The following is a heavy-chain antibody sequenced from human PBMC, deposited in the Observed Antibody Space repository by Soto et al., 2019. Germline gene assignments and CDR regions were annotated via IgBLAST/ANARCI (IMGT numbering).Heavy chain of an antibody. CDR1: GFTFSSYS. Sequence: EVQVVESGGGLVKPGGSLRLSCAASGFTFSSYSMNWVRQAPGKGLEWVSSISSSSSYIYYADSVKGRFTISRDNAKNSLYLQMNSLRAEDTAVYYCARGLYYYDSSGYYSPWGQGTLVTVSS. CDR2: ISSSSSYI. CDR3: ARGLYYYDSSGYYSP. V-gene: IGHV3-21*01. J-gene: IGHJ5*02. D-gene: IGHD3-22*01.